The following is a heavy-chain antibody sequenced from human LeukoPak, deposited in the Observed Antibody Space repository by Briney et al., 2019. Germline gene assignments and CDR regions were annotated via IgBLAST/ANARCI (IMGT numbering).Heavy chain of an antibody. Sequence: GGSLRLSCAASGFTFDDYAMHWVRQAPGKGLEWVSGISSNSGGIGYADSVKGRFIISRDNAKNSLYLQMNSLRTEDMAFYYCTKGASTSITMVGGVSTEFDYWGQGTLVTVSS. CDR2: ISSNSGGI. D-gene: IGHD3-10*01. CDR1: GFTFDDYA. CDR3: TKGASTSITMVGGVSTEFDY. J-gene: IGHJ4*02. V-gene: IGHV3-9*03.